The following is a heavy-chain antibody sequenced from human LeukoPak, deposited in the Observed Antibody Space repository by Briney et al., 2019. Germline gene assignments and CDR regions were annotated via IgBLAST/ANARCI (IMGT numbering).Heavy chain of an antibody. J-gene: IGHJ4*02. Sequence: SETLSLTCTVSGGSISSSSYYWGWIRQPPGKGLEWIGSIYYSGSTYYNPSLKSRVTISVDTSKNQFSLKLSSVTAADTAVYYCARDWNYGLLWGQGTLVTVSS. CDR3: ARDWNYGLL. CDR2: IYYSGST. CDR1: GGSISSSSYY. D-gene: IGHD1-7*01. V-gene: IGHV4-39*07.